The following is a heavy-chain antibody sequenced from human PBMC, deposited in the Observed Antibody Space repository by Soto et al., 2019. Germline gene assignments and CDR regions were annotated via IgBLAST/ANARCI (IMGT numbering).Heavy chain of an antibody. CDR2: ISSSSSSI. CDR1: GFTFSNFA. CDR3: ARERGGWSGDY. D-gene: IGHD6-19*01. V-gene: IGHV3-48*01. Sequence: GGSLRLSCAASGFTFSNFAMNWVRQAPGKGLEWVSYISSSSSSIYYADSVKGRFTISRDNAKNSLYLHMNSLRAEDTAVYHCARERGGWSGDYWGQGTLVTVSS. J-gene: IGHJ4*02.